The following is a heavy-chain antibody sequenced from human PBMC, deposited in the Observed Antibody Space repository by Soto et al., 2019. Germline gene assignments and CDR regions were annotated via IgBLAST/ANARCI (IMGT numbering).Heavy chain of an antibody. D-gene: IGHD2-15*01. V-gene: IGHV1-69*06. CDR1: GGTFSSYA. CDR3: ASALGYCSGGSCPKAAFDI. CDR2: IIPIFGTA. Sequence: QVQLVQSGAEVKKPGSSMKVSCKASGGTFSSYAISWVRQAPGQGLEWMGGIIPIFGTANYAQKFQGRVTITADKSTSTAYMELSSLRSEDTAVYYCASALGYCSGGSCPKAAFDIWGQGTMVTVSS. J-gene: IGHJ3*02.